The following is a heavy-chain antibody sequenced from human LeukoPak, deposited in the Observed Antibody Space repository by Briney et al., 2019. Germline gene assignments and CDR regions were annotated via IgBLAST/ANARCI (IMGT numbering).Heavy chain of an antibody. CDR2: ISGSGGST. J-gene: IGHJ4*02. CDR1: GLTFSSYA. D-gene: IGHD6-19*01. CDR3: AKAQYSSGWTGY. Sequence: GGSLRLSCAASGLTFSSYAMSWVRQAPGKGLEWVSAISGSGGSTYYADSVKGRFTISRDNSKNTLYLQMNSLRAEDTAVYYCAKAQYSSGWTGYWGQGTLVTVSS. V-gene: IGHV3-23*01.